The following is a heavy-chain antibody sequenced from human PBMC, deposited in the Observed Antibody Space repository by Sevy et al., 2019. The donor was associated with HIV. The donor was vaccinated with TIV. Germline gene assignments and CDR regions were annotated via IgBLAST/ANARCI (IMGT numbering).Heavy chain of an antibody. V-gene: IGHV3-33*01. J-gene: IGHJ6*02. CDR1: GFTFSSYG. Sequence: GGSLRLSCAVSGFTFSSYGMHWVRQAPGKGLEWVAVIWYDGSNKYYADSVKGRFTISRDNSKNTLYLQMNSLRAEDTAVYYCARDGTSITIFGVVTQYYYGMDVWGQGTTVTVSS. CDR3: ARDGTSITIFGVVTQYYYGMDV. D-gene: IGHD3-3*01. CDR2: IWYDGSNK.